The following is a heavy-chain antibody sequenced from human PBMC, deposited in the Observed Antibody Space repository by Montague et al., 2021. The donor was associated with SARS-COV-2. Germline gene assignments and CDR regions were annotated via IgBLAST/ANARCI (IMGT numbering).Heavy chain of an antibody. CDR1: GGSITRNYY. CDR2: IYYSGTT. Sequence: SETLSLTCTLSGGSITRNYYRGWIRQPPGKGLEWVGNIYYSGTTXINPSLQSRVTISVDASKNQFSLNLTYVTAADTAVYYCARPLVRGVPKAFDIWGQGALVIVSS. CDR3: ARPLVRGVPKAFDI. D-gene: IGHD3-10*01. J-gene: IGHJ3*02. V-gene: IGHV4-39*01.